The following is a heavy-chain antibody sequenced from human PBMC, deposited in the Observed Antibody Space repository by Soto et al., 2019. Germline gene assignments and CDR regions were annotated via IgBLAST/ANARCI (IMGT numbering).Heavy chain of an antibody. CDR1: GFTFSSYE. V-gene: IGHV3-48*03. CDR3: ARGGDAIFGVVGYFDY. Sequence: PGGSLRLSCAAFGFTFSSYEMNWVRQAPGKGLEWVSYISSSGSTIYYADSVKGRFTISRDNAKNSLYLQMNSLRAEDTAVYYCARGGDAIFGVVGYFDYWGQGTLVTSPQ. CDR2: ISSSGSTI. J-gene: IGHJ4*02. D-gene: IGHD3-3*01.